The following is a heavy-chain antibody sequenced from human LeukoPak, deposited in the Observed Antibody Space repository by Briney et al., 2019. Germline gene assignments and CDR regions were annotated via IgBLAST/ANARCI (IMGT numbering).Heavy chain of an antibody. CDR2: MNGDASTT. V-gene: IGHV3-74*01. CDR3: ATAGRYYLDN. CDR1: GFTFSSTW. Sequence: QPGGSLRLSCAASGFTFSSTWMHWVRQTPGKGLVWVSRMNGDASTTNYADSVKGRFTVSRDNAKNTLFLQMNNLRAEDTAVYYCATAGRYYLDNWGQGTLVTVSS. J-gene: IGHJ4*02.